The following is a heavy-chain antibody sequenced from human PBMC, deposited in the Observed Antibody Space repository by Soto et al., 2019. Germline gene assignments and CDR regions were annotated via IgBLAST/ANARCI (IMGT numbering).Heavy chain of an antibody. D-gene: IGHD4-17*01. Sequence: SETLSLTCTVSGGSISSSIYYWGWIRQPPGKGLEWIGSIYYSGSTYYNPSLKSRVTISVDTSKNQFSLKLSSVTAADTAVYYCARIGDGDYVPGKSYYYYYMDVWGKGTTVTVSS. J-gene: IGHJ6*03. V-gene: IGHV4-39*01. CDR3: ARIGDGDYVPGKSYYYYYMDV. CDR2: IYYSGST. CDR1: GGSISSSIYY.